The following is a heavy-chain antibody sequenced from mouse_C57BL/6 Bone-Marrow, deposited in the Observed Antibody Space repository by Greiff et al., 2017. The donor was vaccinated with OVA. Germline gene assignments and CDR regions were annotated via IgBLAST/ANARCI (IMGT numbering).Heavy chain of an antibody. D-gene: IGHD1-1*01. CDR1: GFTFSDAW. CDR2: IRNKANNHAT. CDR3: TQYYYGSSFPPEFAY. V-gene: IGHV6-6*01. J-gene: IGHJ3*01. Sequence: EVKVVESGGGLVQPGGSMKLSCAASGFTFSDAWMDWVRQSPEKGLEWVAEIRNKANNHATYYAESVKGRFTISRDDSKSSVYLQMNSLRAEDTGIYYCTQYYYGSSFPPEFAYWGQGTLVTVSA.